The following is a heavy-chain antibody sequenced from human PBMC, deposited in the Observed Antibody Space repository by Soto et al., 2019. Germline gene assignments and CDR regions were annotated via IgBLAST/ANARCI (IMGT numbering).Heavy chain of an antibody. J-gene: IGHJ3*01. V-gene: IGHV1-69*06. CDR2: IIPISGTA. CDR3: CGRYSNYLGSGSCYRLSVVFDL. CDR1: GGTFSSYA. Sequence: QVQLVQSGAEVKKPRSSVKVSCKASGGTFSSYAISWVRQAPGQGLEWMGGIIPISGTARYAQKFQDRVAITADKSTSTTPMEVSSLRPEDTGVYYCCGRYSNYLGSGSCYRLSVVFDLWGQGPMVTVSS. D-gene: IGHD3-10*01.